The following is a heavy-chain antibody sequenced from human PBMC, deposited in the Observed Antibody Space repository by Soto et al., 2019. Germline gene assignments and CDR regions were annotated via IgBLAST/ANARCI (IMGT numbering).Heavy chain of an antibody. Sequence: GASVKVSCKASGYTFTSYGIIWVRQAPGQGLEWMGWISAYNGNTNYAQKFQGRVTMTRDTSTSTVYMEVSSLRSEDTAVYYCAREGNGGYSGWAHWGQGTLVTVSS. J-gene: IGHJ4*02. CDR3: AREGNGGYSGWAH. V-gene: IGHV1-18*01. D-gene: IGHD2-21*02. CDR2: ISAYNGNT. CDR1: GYTFTSYG.